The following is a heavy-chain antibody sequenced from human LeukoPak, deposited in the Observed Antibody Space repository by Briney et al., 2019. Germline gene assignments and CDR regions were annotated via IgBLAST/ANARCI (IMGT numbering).Heavy chain of an antibody. J-gene: IGHJ3*02. D-gene: IGHD1-26*01. CDR1: GFTFDDYA. CDR3: AKDRASVRGDAFDI. CDR2: ISWNSGSI. V-gene: IGHV3-9*03. Sequence: GGSLRLSCAASGFTFDDYAMHWVRQAPGKGLEWVSGISWNSGSIGYADSVKGRFTISRDNAKNSLYLQMNSLRAEDMALYYCAKDRASVRGDAFDIWGQGTMVTVSS.